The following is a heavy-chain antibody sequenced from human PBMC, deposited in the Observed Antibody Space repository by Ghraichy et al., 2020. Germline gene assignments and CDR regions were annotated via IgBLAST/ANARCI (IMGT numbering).Heavy chain of an antibody. V-gene: IGHV4-39*01. CDR2: IYYLGST. Sequence: SETLSLTSTVSGGSISSISYYWGWLLQPPGKVLEWIGSIYYLGSTYYNPSLKLRFTISVDTSKNQFSLKLSSVTAADTAVYYCATYYDFWSGYYPGYWGQGTLVTVSS. D-gene: IGHD3-3*01. J-gene: IGHJ4*02. CDR1: GGSISSISYY. CDR3: ATYYDFWSGYYPGY.